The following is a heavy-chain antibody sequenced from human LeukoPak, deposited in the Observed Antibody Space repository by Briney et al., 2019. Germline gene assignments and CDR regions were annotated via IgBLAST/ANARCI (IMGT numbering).Heavy chain of an antibody. V-gene: IGHV4-30-4*07. J-gene: IGHJ6*03. D-gene: IGHD2-2*01. CDR2: IYYSGST. Sequence: SQTLSLTCAVSGGSISSGGHSWSWIRQPPGKGLEWIGYIYYSGSTYYNPSLKSRVTISVDTSKNQFSLKLSSVTAADTAEYYCARRSSRYYYYYMDVWGKGTTVTVSS. CDR1: GGSISSGGHS. CDR3: ARRSSRYYYYYMDV.